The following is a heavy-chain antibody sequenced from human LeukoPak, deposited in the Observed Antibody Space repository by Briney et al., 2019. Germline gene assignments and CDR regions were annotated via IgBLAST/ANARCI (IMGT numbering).Heavy chain of an antibody. Sequence: GESLKISCKGSGYSSTSYWIGWVRQMPGKGLEWMGIIYPGDSDTRYSPSFQGQVTISADKSISTAYLQWSSLKASDTAMYYCARRPGYYYYGMDVWGQGTTVTVSS. CDR1: GYSSTSYW. CDR2: IYPGDSDT. CDR3: ARRPGYYYYGMDV. J-gene: IGHJ6*02. V-gene: IGHV5-51*01.